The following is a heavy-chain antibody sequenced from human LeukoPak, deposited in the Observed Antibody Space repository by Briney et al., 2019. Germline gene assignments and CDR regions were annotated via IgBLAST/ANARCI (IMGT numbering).Heavy chain of an antibody. CDR1: GFTVSNNY. CDR3: ARGMYSSGWYSDY. CDR2: IYSGGGT. V-gene: IGHV3-53*01. J-gene: IGHJ4*02. Sequence: GGSLRLSCAASGFTVSNNYMSWVRQAPGKGLEWVSVIYSGGGTYYADSVKGRFTISRDNSKNTLYLQMNSLRADDTAVYYCARGMYSSGWYSDYWGQGTLVTVSS. D-gene: IGHD6-19*01.